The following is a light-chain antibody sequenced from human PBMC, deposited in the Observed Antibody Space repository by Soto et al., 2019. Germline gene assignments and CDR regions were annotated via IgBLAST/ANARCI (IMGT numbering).Light chain of an antibody. Sequence: DIQMTQSPPSLSASVGDRVTITCQASQDIRNYLNWYQQKPGKAPKLLIYDASNLESGVPSRFSGGGSGTYFTLTITSLQPEDIATYYCQHYGHFPPLTFGGGTKVEMK. CDR3: QHYGHFPPLT. CDR1: QDIRNY. CDR2: DAS. J-gene: IGKJ4*01. V-gene: IGKV1-33*01.